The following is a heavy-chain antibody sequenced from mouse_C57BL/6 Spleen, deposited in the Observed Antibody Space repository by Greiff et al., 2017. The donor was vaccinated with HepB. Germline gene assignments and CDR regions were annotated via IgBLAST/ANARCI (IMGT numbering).Heavy chain of an antibody. J-gene: IGHJ1*03. Sequence: EVMLVESGGGLVKPGGSLKLSCAASGFTFSDYGMHWVRQAPEKGLEWVAYISSGSSTIYYADTVKGRFTISRDNAKNTLFLQMTSLRSEDTAMYYCARQSYDYETYWYFDVWGTGTTVTVSS. V-gene: IGHV5-17*01. CDR2: ISSGSSTI. CDR3: ARQSYDYETYWYFDV. D-gene: IGHD2-4*01. CDR1: GFTFSDYG.